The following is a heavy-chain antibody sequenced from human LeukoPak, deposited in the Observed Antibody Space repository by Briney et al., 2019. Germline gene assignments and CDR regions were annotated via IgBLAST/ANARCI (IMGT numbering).Heavy chain of an antibody. Sequence: ASVKVSYKASGYTFNSYAMHWVRQAPGQRLEWMGWINAGNGNTKYSQKFQGRVTITRDTSASTAYMELSSLRSEDTAVYYCARGSTELGIDYWGQGTLVTVSS. CDR3: ARGSTELGIDY. J-gene: IGHJ4*02. D-gene: IGHD1-7*01. CDR2: INAGNGNT. CDR1: GYTFNSYA. V-gene: IGHV1-3*01.